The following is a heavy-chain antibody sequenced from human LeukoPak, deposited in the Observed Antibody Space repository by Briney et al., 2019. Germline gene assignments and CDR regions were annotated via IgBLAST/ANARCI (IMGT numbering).Heavy chain of an antibody. CDR3: ARNRNYGSGSYYKGWFDP. D-gene: IGHD3-10*01. CDR1: GFTFDDYG. Sequence: GGSLRISCAASGFTFDDYGMSWVRQAPGKGLEWVSGINWNGGSTGYADSVKGRFTISRDNAKNSLYLQMNSLRAEDTALYYCARNRNYGSGSYYKGWFDPWGQGTLVTVSS. J-gene: IGHJ5*02. V-gene: IGHV3-20*04. CDR2: INWNGGST.